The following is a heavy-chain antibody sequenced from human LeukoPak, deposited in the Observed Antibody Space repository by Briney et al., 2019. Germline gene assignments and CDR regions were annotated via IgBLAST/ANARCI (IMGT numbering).Heavy chain of an antibody. CDR3: ARTDDYYYYMDV. CDR2: IGSSSTYI. CDR1: GFTFSSYG. Sequence: GGSLRLSCVVYGFTFSSYGMSWVRQAPGKGLEWVASIGSSSTYIYYADSMKGRFTISRDNAKNSLFLQMNSLRAEDTAVYYCARTDDYYYYMDVWGKGTTVTVSS. J-gene: IGHJ6*03. V-gene: IGHV3-21*01.